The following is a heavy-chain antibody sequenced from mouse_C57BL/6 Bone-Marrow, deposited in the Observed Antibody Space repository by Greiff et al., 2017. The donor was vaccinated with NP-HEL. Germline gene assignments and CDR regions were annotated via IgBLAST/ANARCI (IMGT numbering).Heavy chain of an antibody. V-gene: IGHV1-9*01. CDR2: ILPGSGST. D-gene: IGHD2-4*01. CDR3: ARPYDYDVKYYFDY. J-gene: IGHJ2*01. Sequence: QVQLQQSGAELMKPGASVKLSCTATGYTFTGYWIEWVKQRPGHGLEWIGEILPGSGSTNYNEKFKGTATFTADTSSNTAYMQLSSLTTEDSAIYDGARPYDYDVKYYFDYWGQGTTLTVSS. CDR1: GYTFTGYW.